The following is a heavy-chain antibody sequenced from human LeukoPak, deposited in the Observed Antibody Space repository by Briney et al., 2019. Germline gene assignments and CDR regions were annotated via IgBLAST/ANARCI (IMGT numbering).Heavy chain of an antibody. CDR1: GCTFSSYS. D-gene: IGHD1-26*01. Sequence: GGALRLSCAASGCTFSSYSMNWVRQAPGKGLEWVSSISSSSGYIYYADSVKGRFTISRDNAKNSLYLQMNSLRAEDTAVYYCAREMGRGPNPDWFDPWGQGTLVTVSS. J-gene: IGHJ5*02. CDR2: ISSSSGYI. V-gene: IGHV3-21*01. CDR3: AREMGRGPNPDWFDP.